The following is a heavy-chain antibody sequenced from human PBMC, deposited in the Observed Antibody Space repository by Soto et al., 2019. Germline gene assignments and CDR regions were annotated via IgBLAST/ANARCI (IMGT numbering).Heavy chain of an antibody. CDR3: ARSSSPAWDSNYFYGMDV. J-gene: IGHJ6*02. V-gene: IGHV5-51*01. CDR1: GYSFTSYW. CDR2: IYPGDFDI. D-gene: IGHD1-26*01. Sequence: LGESLKISCKSSGYSFTSYWIGWVRQMPGKGLEWMGIIYPGDFDIRYSPSFQGQVTISADKSISTVYLLWRSLKASDTAMYYCARSSSPAWDSNYFYGMDVWGQGTTVTVSS.